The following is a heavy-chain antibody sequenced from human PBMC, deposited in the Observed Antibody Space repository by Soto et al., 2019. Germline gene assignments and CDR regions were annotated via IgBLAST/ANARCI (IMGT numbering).Heavy chain of an antibody. CDR1: GFSLSTSGMC. V-gene: IGHV2-70*11. J-gene: IGHJ4*02. D-gene: IGHD4-17*01. CDR2: IDWDDDK. Sequence: SGPTSVKPTQTLTRTCPCSGFSLSTSGMCVSWIRQPPGKALEWLARIDWDDDKYYSTSLKTRLTISKDTSKSQVVLTMTNMDPVDTATYYCARLLLHDYAFEYWGQGTPVTVSS. CDR3: ARLLLHDYAFEY.